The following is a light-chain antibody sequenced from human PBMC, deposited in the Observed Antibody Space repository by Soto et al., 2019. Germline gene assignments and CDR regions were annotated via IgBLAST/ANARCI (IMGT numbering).Light chain of an antibody. CDR2: AAS. Sequence: DIQMTQSPSSLSASVGDRVTITCRASQSISSYLNWYQQKPGKAPKLLIYAASSLQSGVPSRFSGSGSGTDLTLTISSLQPEDFATYYCQQSYSTCGAFGQGTKVESK. CDR3: QQSYSTCGA. V-gene: IGKV1-39*01. CDR1: QSISSY. J-gene: IGKJ1*01.